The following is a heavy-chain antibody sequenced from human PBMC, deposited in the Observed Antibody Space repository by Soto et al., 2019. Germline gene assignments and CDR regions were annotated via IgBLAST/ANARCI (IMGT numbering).Heavy chain of an antibody. V-gene: IGHV3-23*01. CDR3: AKGTDARVPAAIALDY. J-gene: IGHJ4*02. CDR2: ISGSGGCT. CDR1: GFTFSSYA. Sequence: EVQLLESGGGVVQPGGSLRLSCAASGFTFSSYAMSWVRQAPGRGLEGVSAISGSGGCTYYADTVKGRFTISRDNSKNTLYLQMNSLRAEDTAVYYCAKGTDARVPAAIALDYWGQGTLVTVSS. D-gene: IGHD2-2*01.